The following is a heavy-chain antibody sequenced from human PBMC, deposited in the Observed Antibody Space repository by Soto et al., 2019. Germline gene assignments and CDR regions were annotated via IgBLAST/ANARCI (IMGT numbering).Heavy chain of an antibody. CDR1: GFTFSSYA. V-gene: IGHV3-23*01. J-gene: IGHJ6*03. D-gene: IGHD2-15*01. Sequence: PGGSLRLSCAASGFTFSSYAMSWVRQAPGKGPEWVSAISGSGGSTYYADSVKGRFTISRDNSKNTLYLQMNSLRAEDTAVYYCAKGQADIVVVVAATPYYYYYYYMDVWGKGTTVTVSS. CDR2: ISGSGGST. CDR3: AKGQADIVVVVAATPYYYYYYYMDV.